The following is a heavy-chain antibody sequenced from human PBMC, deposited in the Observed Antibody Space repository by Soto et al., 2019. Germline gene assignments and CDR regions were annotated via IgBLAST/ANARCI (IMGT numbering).Heavy chain of an antibody. D-gene: IGHD2-8*01. CDR2: IYPGDSDT. CDR1: GYSFTSYW. Sequence: GESLKISCKGSGYSFTSYWIGWVRQMPGKGLEWMGIIYPGDSDTRYSPSFQGQVTISADKSISTAYLQWSSLKASDTAMYYCARSVYCNNGVCYYGVDYWGQGSLVTVSS. V-gene: IGHV5-51*01. J-gene: IGHJ4*02. CDR3: ARSVYCNNGVCYYGVDY.